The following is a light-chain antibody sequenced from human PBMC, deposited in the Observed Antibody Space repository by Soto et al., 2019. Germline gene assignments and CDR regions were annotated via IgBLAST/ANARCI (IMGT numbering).Light chain of an antibody. CDR2: GNS. CDR3: KSYDISLSVV. J-gene: IGLJ2*01. CDR1: SSNIGAGYD. Sequence: QLVLTQPPSVSGAPGQRVTISCTGSSSNIGAGYDVHWYHQLPGTAPKLLIYGNSNRPSGVPDRFSGSKSGTSASLAITGLQAEDEADYYCKSYDISLSVVFGGGTKVTVL. V-gene: IGLV1-40*01.